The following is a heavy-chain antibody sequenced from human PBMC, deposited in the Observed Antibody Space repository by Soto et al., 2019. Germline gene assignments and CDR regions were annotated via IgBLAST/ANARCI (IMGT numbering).Heavy chain of an antibody. CDR3: AALWFGELAFNY. CDR2: VYHNGIM. D-gene: IGHD3-10*01. V-gene: IGHV4-38-2*02. CDR1: GYSISSGYY. Sequence: SETLSLTCSASGYSISSGYYWGWVRQAPGKGLEWLGSVYHNGIMFHNPSFQSRVTISVDTSKNQFSLNLRSVTAADTAVYYCAALWFGELAFNYWGHGILVTVS. J-gene: IGHJ4*01.